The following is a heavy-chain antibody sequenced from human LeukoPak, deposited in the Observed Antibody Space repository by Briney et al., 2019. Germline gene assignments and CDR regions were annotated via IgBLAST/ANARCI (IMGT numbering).Heavy chain of an antibody. CDR1: GGSISSGGYY. CDR3: ARGLKTEVRGVIITKAPKMYYLDY. CDR2: IYYSGST. D-gene: IGHD3-10*01. V-gene: IGHV4-31*03. Sequence: SETLSLTCTVSGGSISSGGYYWSWIRQHPGKGLEWIGYIYYSGSTYYNPSLKSRVTISVDTSKNQFSLKLSSVTAADTAVYYCARGLKTEVRGVIITKAPKMYYLDYWGQGTLVTVSS. J-gene: IGHJ4*02.